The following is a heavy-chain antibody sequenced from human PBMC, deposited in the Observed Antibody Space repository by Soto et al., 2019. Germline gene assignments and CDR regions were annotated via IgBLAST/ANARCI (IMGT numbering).Heavy chain of an antibody. CDR2: IIPIFGTA. V-gene: IGHV1-69*13. Sequence: SVEVSCKASGGTFSSYAISWVRQAPGQGLEWMGGIIPIFGTANYAQKFQGRVTITADESTSTAYMELSSLRSEDTAVYYCARDPDYYDSSGYDYWGQGTLVTVSS. D-gene: IGHD3-22*01. CDR1: GGTFSSYA. CDR3: ARDPDYYDSSGYDY. J-gene: IGHJ4*02.